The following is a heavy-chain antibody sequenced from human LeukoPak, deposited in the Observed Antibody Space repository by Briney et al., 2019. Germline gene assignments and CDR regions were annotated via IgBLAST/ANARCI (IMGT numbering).Heavy chain of an antibody. CDR1: GFTFSSYG. Sequence: PGGSLRLSCAASGFTFSSYGMHWVRQAPGKGLEWVAVISYDGSNKYYADSVRGRFTISRENSKNTLYLQMNSLRAEDTAVYYCAKGGYSYGYYWGQGTLVTVSS. D-gene: IGHD5-18*01. J-gene: IGHJ4*02. CDR2: ISYDGSNK. CDR3: AKGGYSYGYY. V-gene: IGHV3-30*18.